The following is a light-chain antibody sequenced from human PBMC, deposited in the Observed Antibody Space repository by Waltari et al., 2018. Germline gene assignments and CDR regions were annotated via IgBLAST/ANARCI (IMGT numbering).Light chain of an antibody. Sequence: QSALTQPASVSGSPGPSITIPCTGTSSTVGGYNLFSCYQQHPGKAPKLIIYEGTKWPSGVSHRFSGSKSGNTASLTISGLQAEDEADYYCCSFAGSTTWVFGGGTTLTVL. J-gene: IGLJ3*02. CDR1: SSTVGGYNL. CDR3: CSFAGSTTWV. V-gene: IGLV2-23*01. CDR2: EGT.